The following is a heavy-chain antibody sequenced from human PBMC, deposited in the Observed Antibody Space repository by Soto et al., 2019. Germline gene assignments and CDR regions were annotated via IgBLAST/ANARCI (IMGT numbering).Heavy chain of an antibody. V-gene: IGHV1-69*13. Sequence: SVKVSCKASGGTFSSYAISWVRQAPGQGLEWMGGIIPIFGTANYAQKFQGRVTITADESTSTAYMELSSLRSEDTAVYYCAGEGRVAADGTGMAPYYYYGMDVWGQGTTVTVSS. CDR2: IIPIFGTA. J-gene: IGHJ6*02. CDR1: GGTFSSYA. D-gene: IGHD6-13*01. CDR3: AGEGRVAADGTGMAPYYYYGMDV.